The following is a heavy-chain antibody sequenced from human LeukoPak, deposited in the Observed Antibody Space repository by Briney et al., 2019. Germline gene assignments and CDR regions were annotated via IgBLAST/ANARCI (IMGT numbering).Heavy chain of an antibody. CDR1: GFTFTNAW. Sequence: PGGSLRLSCAASGFTFTNAWMTWVRQAPGKGLEWVGRMKSKGDGETTDYTAPVKGRFTMSRDDSKATLYLQMNSPAAEDTAVYYCTTDLGLTMIRGVIVYWGQGALVTVSS. V-gene: IGHV3-15*01. CDR2: MKSKGDGETT. J-gene: IGHJ4*02. D-gene: IGHD3-10*01. CDR3: TTDLGLTMIRGVIVY.